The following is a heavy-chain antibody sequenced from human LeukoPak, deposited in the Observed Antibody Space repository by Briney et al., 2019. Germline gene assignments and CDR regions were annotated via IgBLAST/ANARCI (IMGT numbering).Heavy chain of an antibody. D-gene: IGHD5-18*01. CDR1: GFTFSSYA. J-gene: IGHJ4*02. CDR3: TRDSYGTSTLES. CDR2: ISGSGGST. Sequence: GRSLRLSCAASGFTFSSYAMHWVRQAPGKGLEWVSAISGSGGSTYYADSVKGRFTISRDNSKNTLYLQMNSLKTEDTAVYHCTRDSYGTSTLESWGQGTLVTVSS. V-gene: IGHV3-23*01.